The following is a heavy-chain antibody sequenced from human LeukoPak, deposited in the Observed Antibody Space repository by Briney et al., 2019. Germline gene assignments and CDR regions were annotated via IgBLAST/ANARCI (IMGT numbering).Heavy chain of an antibody. CDR3: ARAPAGYSSSWDWFDP. J-gene: IGHJ5*02. D-gene: IGHD6-13*01. CDR2: INHSGST. V-gene: IGHV4-34*01. CDR1: EMSFSAYY. Sequence: PSETLSLTCAVSEMSFSAYYWNWIRQSPGKGLEWIGEINHSGSTNYNPSLKSRVTISVGTSKNQFSLKLSSVTAADTAVYYCARAPAGYSSSWDWFDPWGQGTLVTVSS.